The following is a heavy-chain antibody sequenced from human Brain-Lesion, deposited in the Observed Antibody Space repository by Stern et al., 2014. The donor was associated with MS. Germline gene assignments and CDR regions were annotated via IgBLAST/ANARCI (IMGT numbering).Heavy chain of an antibody. D-gene: IGHD2-15*01. Sequence: VQLVESDPGLVKPSETLSLTCTVAGGSVSSTSYAWAWIRQPPGKGLEWIGTIYYSGNTYYSPSLKSRLTISLDPPKNQFPLQRRSLTAADTAVYYCAGEEDIRYCSGGSCTGNWFDPWGQGTLVTVSS. CDR1: GGSVSSTSYA. CDR2: IYYSGNT. V-gene: IGHV4-39*01. J-gene: IGHJ5*02. CDR3: AGEEDIRYCSGGSCTGNWFDP.